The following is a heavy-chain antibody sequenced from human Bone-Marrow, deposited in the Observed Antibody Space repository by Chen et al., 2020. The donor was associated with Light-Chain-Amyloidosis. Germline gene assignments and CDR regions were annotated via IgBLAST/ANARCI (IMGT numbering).Heavy chain of an antibody. CDR1: GFPFSAYA. CDR3: ASGLYGDYADF. D-gene: IGHD4-17*01. Sequence: KPGGSLRLSFAASGFPFSAYAMNWVRQAPGKGLEWVSSISSGSTYIFYTTSVKGRFTISRDNAKNSLFLQMNSLRGEDTAVYYCASGLYGDYADFWGQGTLVTVSS. CDR2: ISSGSTYI. V-gene: IGHV3-21*01. J-gene: IGHJ4*02.